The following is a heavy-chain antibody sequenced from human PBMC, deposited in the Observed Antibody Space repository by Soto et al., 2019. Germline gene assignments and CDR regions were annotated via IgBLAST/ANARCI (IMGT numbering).Heavy chain of an antibody. CDR2: IYWDDDK. Sequence: QITLKESGPTLVKPTQTLTLTCTFSGLSLSTSGVAVGWIRQPPGKALEWLALIYWDDDKRYSPSLKSRLTITKDNSKNQVVLRMTNMDPVDTATYYCAHRLARGAKGLYVHHWGQGTPGTVSS. V-gene: IGHV2-5*02. D-gene: IGHD1-26*01. CDR1: GLSLSTSGVA. J-gene: IGHJ1*01. CDR3: AHRLARGAKGLYVHH.